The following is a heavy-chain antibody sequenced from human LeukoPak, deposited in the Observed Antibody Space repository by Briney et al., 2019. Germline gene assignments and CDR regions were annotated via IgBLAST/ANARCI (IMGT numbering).Heavy chain of an antibody. CDR1: GGSVSSYY. Sequence: SETLSLTCTVSGGSVSSYYWSWIRQPAGKGLEWIGRTYTNGGTDYNASLTSRVTISVDKSNNQFSLKMTSVTVADTAVYYCAGRDYWGQGILVTVSS. J-gene: IGHJ4*02. CDR2: TYTNGGT. V-gene: IGHV4-4*07. CDR3: AGRDY.